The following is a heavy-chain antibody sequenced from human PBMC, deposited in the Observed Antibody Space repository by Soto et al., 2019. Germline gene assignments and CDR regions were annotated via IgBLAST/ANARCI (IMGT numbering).Heavy chain of an antibody. Sequence: QVQLVESGGGVVQPGTSLRLSCAASGFSFSTYAMYWVRQAPGRGLEWVAVISDDGNTKYYADSVKGRFTISRDNSRNTLHLQIYSLRTEDAAVYYCASSYFYDSGGYSAFDYWGQGALVTVSS. J-gene: IGHJ4*02. CDR1: GFSFSTYA. CDR3: ASSYFYDSGGYSAFDY. CDR2: ISDDGNTK. V-gene: IGHV3-30-3*01. D-gene: IGHD3-22*01.